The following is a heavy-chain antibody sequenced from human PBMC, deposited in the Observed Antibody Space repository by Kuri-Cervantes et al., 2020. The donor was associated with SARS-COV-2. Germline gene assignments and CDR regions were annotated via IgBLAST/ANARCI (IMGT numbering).Heavy chain of an antibody. CDR3: ARGGGVRGSSRYGARFLHYYYMDV. J-gene: IGHJ6*03. CDR2: IYYSGST. CDR1: GGSISSSSYY. Sequence: SETLSLTCTVSGGSISSSSYYWGWIRQPPGKGLEWIGSIYYSGSTYYNPSLKSRVTISVDTSKNQFSLKLSSVTAADTAVYYCARGGGVRGSSRYGARFLHYYYMDVWGKGTTVTVSS. D-gene: IGHD6-13*01. V-gene: IGHV4-39*01.